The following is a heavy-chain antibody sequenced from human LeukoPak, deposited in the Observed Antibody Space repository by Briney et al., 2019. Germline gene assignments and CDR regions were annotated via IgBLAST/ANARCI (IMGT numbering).Heavy chain of an antibody. CDR1: GFTFSNYA. D-gene: IGHD1-1*01. V-gene: IGHV3-66*02. CDR2: IYSGGST. CDR3: ARVGTTGTRRDAFDI. J-gene: IGHJ3*02. Sequence: GGSLRLSCAASGFTFSNYAMAWVRQAPGKGLEWVSVIYSGGSTYYADSVKGRFTISRDNSKNTLYLQMNSLRAEDTAVYYCARVGTTGTRRDAFDIWGQGTMVTVSS.